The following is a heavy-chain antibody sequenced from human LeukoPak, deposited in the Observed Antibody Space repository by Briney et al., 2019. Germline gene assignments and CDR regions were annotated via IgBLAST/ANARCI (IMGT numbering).Heavy chain of an antibody. V-gene: IGHV1-18*01. CDR2: ISAYNGNT. D-gene: IGHD3-22*01. CDR3: ARDRSRIVGSDLGY. Sequence: GASVKVSCKASGYTFTSYGISWVRQAPGQGLKWMGWISAYNGNTNYAQKLQGRVTMTTDTSTSTAYMELRSLRSDDTAVYYCARDRSRIVGSDLGYWGQGTLVIVSS. CDR1: GYTFTSYG. J-gene: IGHJ4*02.